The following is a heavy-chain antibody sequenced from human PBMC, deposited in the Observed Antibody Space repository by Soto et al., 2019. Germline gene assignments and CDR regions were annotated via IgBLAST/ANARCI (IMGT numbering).Heavy chain of an antibody. CDR2: IYSGGST. CDR3: ERRNYDSSDLDAFDI. D-gene: IGHD3-22*01. J-gene: IGHJ3*02. V-gene: IGHV3-53*01. CDR1: GFTVSSNY. Sequence: GGSLRLSCAASGFTVSSNYMSWVRQAPGKGLEWVSVIYSGGSTYYADSVKGRFTISRDNSKNTLYLQMNSLRAEDTAVYYCERRNYDSSDLDAFDIWGQGTMVTVSS.